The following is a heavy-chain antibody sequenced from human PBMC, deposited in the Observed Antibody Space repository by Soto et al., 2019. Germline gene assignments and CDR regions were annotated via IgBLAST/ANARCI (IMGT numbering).Heavy chain of an antibody. CDR3: ARKYSSSNPVDY. CDR1: GLTFSGYA. J-gene: IGHJ4*02. CDR2: ISYDGSNK. V-gene: IGHV3-30*04. D-gene: IGHD6-6*01. Sequence: PGGSLRLSCAASGLTFSGYAMHWVRQAPGKGLEWVAVISYDGSNKYYADSVKGRFTISRDNSKNTLYLQMNSLRAEDTAVYYCARKYSSSNPVDYWGQGTLVTVSS.